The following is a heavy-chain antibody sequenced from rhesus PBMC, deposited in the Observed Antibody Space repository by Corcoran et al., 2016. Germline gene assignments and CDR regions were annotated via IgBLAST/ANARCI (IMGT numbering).Heavy chain of an antibody. CDR2: IYGSGSST. V-gene: IGHV4-169*02. Sequence: QLQLQESGPGLVKPSETLSVTCAVSGGSISSSYWSWTRQAPGKGLEWIGYIYGSGSSTNYNPSLKSLVTLSVDTSKNQLSLKLSSVTAADTAVYYCASTTYSSGWPIFDYWGQGVLVTVSS. D-gene: IGHD6-31*01. CDR1: GGSISSSY. CDR3: ASTTYSSGWPIFDY. J-gene: IGHJ4*01.